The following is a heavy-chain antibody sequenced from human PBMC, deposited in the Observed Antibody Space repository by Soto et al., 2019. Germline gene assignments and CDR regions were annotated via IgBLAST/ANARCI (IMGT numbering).Heavy chain of an antibody. V-gene: IGHV3-48*01. J-gene: IGHJ4*02. CDR1: GFTFSDYA. CDR2: INGRSNVI. CDR3: ALNFRSGDRCVDY. Sequence: EVQLVESGGALAQPGGSLRLSCAASGFTFSDYAMNWVRQAPGKGLEWISYINGRSNVINYADSLRGRFTISRDNAKNSLYLQITSLRVEDTAVYDCALNFRSGDRCVDYWGQGTRVTVPS. D-gene: IGHD2-21*02.